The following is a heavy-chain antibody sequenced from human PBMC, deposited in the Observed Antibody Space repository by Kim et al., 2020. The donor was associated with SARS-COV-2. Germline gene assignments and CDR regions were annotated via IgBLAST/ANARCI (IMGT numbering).Heavy chain of an antibody. CDR3: AREWSSGSHDC. J-gene: IGHJ4*02. V-gene: IGHV3-74*01. CDR1: GLTFSTSW. Sequence: GGSLRLSCAASGLTFSTSWMHWVRQAPGKGLVWVSRIKSDGSITSYADSVKGRFTISRDNAKNTLLLQMNSLRDEDTAVYYCAREWSSGSHDCWGQGTLV. CDR2: IKSDGSIT. D-gene: IGHD6-19*01.